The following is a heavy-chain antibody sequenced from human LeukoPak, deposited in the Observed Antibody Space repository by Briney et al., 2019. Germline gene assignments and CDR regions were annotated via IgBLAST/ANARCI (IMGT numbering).Heavy chain of an antibody. V-gene: IGHV1-2*04. CDR2: INPNSGGT. CDR1: GYTFTCYY. D-gene: IGHD6-19*01. J-gene: IGHJ4*02. CDR3: ARAVTYSSADYFDY. Sequence: ASVKVSCKASGYTFTCYYMHWVRQAPGQGLEWMGWINPNSGGTNYAQKFQGWVTMTRDTSISTAYMELSRLRSDDTAVYYCARAVTYSSADYFDYWGQGTLVTVSS.